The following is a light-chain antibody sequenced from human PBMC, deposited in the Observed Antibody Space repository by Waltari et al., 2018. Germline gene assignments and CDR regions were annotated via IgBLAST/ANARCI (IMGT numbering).Light chain of an antibody. CDR1: PRVLPSGYGLNY. CDR3: QQYFTTSLT. J-gene: IGKJ4*01. Sequence: TVLTQSPASLAVSLAEGAPTICKSSPRVLPSGYGLNYLAWSQQKVVQPPQLLLYWASVRDSGAPYRFSGSGSVTDFTLTISSRQPEDAALYFCQQYFTTSLTFGGGTKVEI. CDR2: WAS. V-gene: IGKV4-1*01.